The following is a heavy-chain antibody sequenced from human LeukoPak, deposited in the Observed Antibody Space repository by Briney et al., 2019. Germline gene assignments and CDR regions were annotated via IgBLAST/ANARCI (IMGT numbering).Heavy chain of an antibody. J-gene: IGHJ4*02. V-gene: IGHV1-2*02. D-gene: IGHD3-3*01. Sequence: ASVKVSCKASGYTFTGYYMHWVRQAPGQGLEWMGWINPNSGGTNYAQKFQGRVTMTRDTSISTAYMELSRLRSDDTAVYYCARADFWSGYLYFDYWGQGTLVTVSS. CDR2: INPNSGGT. CDR3: ARADFWSGYLYFDY. CDR1: GYTFTGYY.